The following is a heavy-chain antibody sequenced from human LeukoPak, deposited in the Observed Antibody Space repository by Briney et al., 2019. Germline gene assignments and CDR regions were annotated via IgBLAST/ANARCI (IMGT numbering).Heavy chain of an antibody. Sequence: GGSLRLSCAVSGLTFNIYWMTWVRQAPGKGLEWVANIKQDGSEKYYVDSVKGRFTISRGNAKNSLYLQMNSLRAEDTAVYYCARTSFSTYYDFWSGPLDYGMDVWGQGTTVTVSS. CDR3: ARTSFSTYYDFWSGPLDYGMDV. D-gene: IGHD3-3*01. CDR1: GLTFNIYW. V-gene: IGHV3-7*01. J-gene: IGHJ6*02. CDR2: IKQDGSEK.